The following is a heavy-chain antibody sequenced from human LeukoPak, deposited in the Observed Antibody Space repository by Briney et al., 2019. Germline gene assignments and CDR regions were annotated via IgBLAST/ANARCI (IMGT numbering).Heavy chain of an antibody. CDR1: GGSISSYY. J-gene: IGHJ4*02. D-gene: IGHD6-13*01. Sequence: PSETLSLTCTVSGGSISSYYWSWIRQPAGKGLEWIGRIFSSGNTNYNPSLKSRATMSVDTSKTQFSLKLSSVTAADTAVYYCARMDGSNWTFDYWGQGTLVTVSS. CDR2: IFSSGNT. CDR3: ARMDGSNWTFDY. V-gene: IGHV4-4*07.